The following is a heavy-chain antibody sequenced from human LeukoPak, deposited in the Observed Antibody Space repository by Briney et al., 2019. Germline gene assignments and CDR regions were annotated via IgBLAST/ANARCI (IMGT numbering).Heavy chain of an antibody. Sequence: PGGSLRLSCAASGFTFSNYGMHWVRQAPGKGLEWVAIVSFDGSNKYCADSVKGRFTTSRDSSKNTLFLQMNSLRAEDTAVYYCAKAARSSWYIDYWGQGTLVTVSS. CDR2: VSFDGSNK. J-gene: IGHJ4*02. V-gene: IGHV3-30*18. CDR1: GFTFSNYG. CDR3: AKAARSSWYIDY. D-gene: IGHD6-13*01.